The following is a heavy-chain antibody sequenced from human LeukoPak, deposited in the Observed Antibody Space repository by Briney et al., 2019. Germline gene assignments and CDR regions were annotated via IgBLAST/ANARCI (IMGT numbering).Heavy chain of an antibody. V-gene: IGHV3-21*01. CDR3: ARRSIAAAGKLDY. Sequence: GGSLRLSCAASGFTFSSYSMNWVRQAPGKGLEWVSSISSSSSYIYYADSVKGRFTISRDNDKNSLYLQMNSLRAEDTAVYYCARRSIAAAGKLDYWGQGTLVTVSS. D-gene: IGHD6-13*01. CDR2: ISSSSSYI. CDR1: GFTFSSYS. J-gene: IGHJ4*02.